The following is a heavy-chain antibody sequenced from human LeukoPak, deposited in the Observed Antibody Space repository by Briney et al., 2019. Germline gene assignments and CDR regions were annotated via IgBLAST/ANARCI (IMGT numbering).Heavy chain of an antibody. CDR2: VYYSGDT. CDR1: GGPISNSGYY. CDR3: VRHGLQRFDF. J-gene: IGHJ4*02. D-gene: IGHD2-2*01. V-gene: IGHV4-39*01. Sequence: SETLSLTCPVSGGPISNSGYYWGWVRQPPGKGLEWIGSVYYSGDTYNNPSLQSRLTVSIDTSKNQFSLQLSSVTAADTAVYFCVRHGLQRFDFWGPGILVIVSS.